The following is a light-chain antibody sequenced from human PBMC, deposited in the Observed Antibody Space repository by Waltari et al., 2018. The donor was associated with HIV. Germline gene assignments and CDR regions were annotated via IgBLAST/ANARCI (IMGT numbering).Light chain of an antibody. CDR2: GAS. CDR3: QQYNNWPQT. J-gene: IGKJ2*01. Sequence: EKVMPQSPATLSVSPGERDTPSCRASQTINHNLAWYQQKPGQAPQLLIYGASTRAAGVPARFSGSGSGTEFTLTITSLQSEDLAIYYCQQYNNWPQTFGQGTKVEIK. CDR1: QTINHN. V-gene: IGKV3-15*01.